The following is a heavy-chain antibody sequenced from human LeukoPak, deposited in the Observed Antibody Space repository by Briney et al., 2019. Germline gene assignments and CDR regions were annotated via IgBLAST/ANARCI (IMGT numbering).Heavy chain of an antibody. CDR3: ARARGDIVVVPAAIWFDP. CDR2: IKQDGSEK. D-gene: IGHD2-2*01. V-gene: IGHV3-7*04. CDR1: GFNFSSYW. J-gene: IGHJ5*02. Sequence: GGSLRLSCAASGFNFSSYWMSWVRQAPGKGLEWVANIKQDGSEKYYVDSVKGRFTISRDNAKNSLYLQMNSLRAEDTAVYYCARARGDIVVVPAAIWFDPWGQGTLVTVSS.